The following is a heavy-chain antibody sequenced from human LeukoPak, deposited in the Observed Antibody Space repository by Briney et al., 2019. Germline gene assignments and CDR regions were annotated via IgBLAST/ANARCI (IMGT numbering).Heavy chain of an antibody. CDR3: ARDPTGDNWFDP. V-gene: IGHV1-46*01. Sequence: GASVKVSCKASGYTFTGYYMHWVRQAPGQGLEWMGIINPSGGSTSYAQKFQGRVTMTRDTSTSTVYMELSSLRSEDTAVYYCARDPTGDNWFDPWGQGTLVTVSS. J-gene: IGHJ5*02. CDR1: GYTFTGYY. D-gene: IGHD1-1*01. CDR2: INPSGGST.